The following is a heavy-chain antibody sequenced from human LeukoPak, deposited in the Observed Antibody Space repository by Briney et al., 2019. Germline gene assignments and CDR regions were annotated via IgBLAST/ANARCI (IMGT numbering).Heavy chain of an antibody. Sequence: ASVEVSCKASGYTFTSYGISWVRQAPGQGLEWMGWISAYNGNTNYAQKLQGRVTMTTDTSTSTAYMELRSLRSDDTAVYYCARDTVVVVAATPMAFDIWAQGTMVTVSS. D-gene: IGHD2-15*01. CDR2: ISAYNGNT. V-gene: IGHV1-18*01. J-gene: IGHJ3*02. CDR1: GYTFTSYG. CDR3: ARDTVVVVAATPMAFDI.